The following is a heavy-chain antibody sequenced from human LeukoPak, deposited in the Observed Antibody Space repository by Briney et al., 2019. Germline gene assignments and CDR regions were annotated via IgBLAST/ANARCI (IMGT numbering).Heavy chain of an antibody. Sequence: SETLSLTCTVSGGSISSSSYYWGWIRQPPGKGLEWIGSIYYSGSTYYNPSLKSRVTISVDKSKNQFSLKLSSVTAADTAVYYCARADDGSSLDYWGQGTLVTVSS. CDR2: IYYSGST. V-gene: IGHV4-39*07. CDR3: ARADDGSSLDY. J-gene: IGHJ4*02. D-gene: IGHD6-13*01. CDR1: GGSISSSSYY.